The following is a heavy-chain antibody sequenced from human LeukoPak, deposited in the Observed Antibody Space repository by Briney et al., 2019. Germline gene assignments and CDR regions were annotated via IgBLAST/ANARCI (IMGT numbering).Heavy chain of an antibody. CDR2: IIPIFGTA. CDR3: ARAPFGGSYSSGEDY. CDR1: GGTFSSYA. J-gene: IGHJ4*02. Sequence: GASVKVSCKASGGTFSSYAISRVRQAPGQGLEWMGGIIPIFGTANYAQKFQGRVTITADESTSTAYMELSSLRSEDTAVYYCARAPFGGSYSSGEDYWGQGTLVTVSS. D-gene: IGHD1-26*01. V-gene: IGHV1-69*01.